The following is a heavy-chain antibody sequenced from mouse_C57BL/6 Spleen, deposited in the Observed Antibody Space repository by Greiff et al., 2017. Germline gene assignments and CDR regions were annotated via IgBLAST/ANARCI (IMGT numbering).Heavy chain of an antibody. V-gene: IGHV1-55*01. CDR1: GYTFTSYW. D-gene: IGHD2-4*01. CDR2: IYPGSGST. CDR3: ARANYDEEAWFAY. Sequence: QVQLQQPGAELVKPGASVKMSCKASGYTFTSYWITWVKQRPGQGLEWIGDIYPGSGSTNYNEKFKSKATLTVDTSYSTAYMQLSSLTAEDAAVYYCARANYDEEAWFAYWGQGTLVTVSA. J-gene: IGHJ3*01.